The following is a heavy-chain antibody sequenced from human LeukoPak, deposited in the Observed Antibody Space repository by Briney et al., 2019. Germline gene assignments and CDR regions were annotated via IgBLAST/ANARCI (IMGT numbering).Heavy chain of an antibody. Sequence: SETLSLTCDVSGYSISSGYYWGWIRQPPGKGLEWIGSIYHSGSTYYNPSLKSRVAISVDTSKNQFSLKLSSVTAADTAVYYCARVYMTVAGTIGPAFDIWGQGTMVTVSS. CDR3: ARVYMTVAGTIGPAFDI. V-gene: IGHV4-38-2*01. CDR1: GYSISSGYY. J-gene: IGHJ3*02. D-gene: IGHD6-19*01. CDR2: IYHSGST.